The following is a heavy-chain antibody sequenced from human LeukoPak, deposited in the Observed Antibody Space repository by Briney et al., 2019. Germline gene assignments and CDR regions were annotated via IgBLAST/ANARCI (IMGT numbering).Heavy chain of an antibody. J-gene: IGHJ2*01. CDR2: IYYSGST. D-gene: IGHD2-21*02. Sequence: SQTLSLTCTVSGGSISSGGYYWSWIRQHPGKGLEWIGYIYYSGSTYYNPSLKSRVTISVDTSKNQFSLKLSSVTAADTAVYYCASSVGRVTAAPRDWYFDLWGRGTLVTASS. CDR1: GGSISSGGYY. V-gene: IGHV4-31*03. CDR3: ASSVGRVTAAPRDWYFDL.